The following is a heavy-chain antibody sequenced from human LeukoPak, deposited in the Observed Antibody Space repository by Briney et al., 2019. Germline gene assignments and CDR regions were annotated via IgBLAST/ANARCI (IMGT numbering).Heavy chain of an antibody. J-gene: IGHJ6*03. CDR2: IKQDGSEK. D-gene: IGHD3-9*01. CDR3: ARRSDILTGRGLGRRGPYYMDV. V-gene: IGHV3-7*01. CDR1: GFTFSSYW. Sequence: PGGSLRLSCAASGFTFSSYWMSWVRQAPGKGLEWVANIKQDGSEKYYVDSVKGRFTISRDNAKNSLYVQMNSLRAEDTAVYYCARRSDILTGRGLGRRGPYYMDVWGKGTTVTISS.